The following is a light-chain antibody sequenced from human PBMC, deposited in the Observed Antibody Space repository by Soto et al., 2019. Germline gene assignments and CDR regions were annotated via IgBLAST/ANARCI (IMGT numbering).Light chain of an antibody. Sequence: EIVLTQSPATLSLSPVERATLSCRASQSVSSSCRASQSVSSSYLAWYQQKPGQAPRLLIYGASSRATGIPDRFSGSGSGTDFTLTISRLEPEDFAVYYCQQYGSSPRTFGQGTKVDIK. CDR3: QQYGSSPRT. CDR2: GAS. V-gene: IGKV3-20*01. J-gene: IGKJ1*01. CDR1: QSVSSSY.